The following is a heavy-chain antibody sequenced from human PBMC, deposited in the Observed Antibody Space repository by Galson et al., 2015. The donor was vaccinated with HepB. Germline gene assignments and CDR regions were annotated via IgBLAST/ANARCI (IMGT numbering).Heavy chain of an antibody. Sequence: SLRLSCAASGFTFSSYAMSWVRQAPGKGLEWVSAISGSGGSTYYADSVKGRFTISRDNSKNTLYLQMNSLRAEDTAVYYCARTLWFGELFPYYFDYWGQGTLVTVSS. CDR1: GFTFSSYA. CDR3: ARTLWFGELFPYYFDY. CDR2: ISGSGGST. J-gene: IGHJ4*02. D-gene: IGHD3-10*01. V-gene: IGHV3-23*01.